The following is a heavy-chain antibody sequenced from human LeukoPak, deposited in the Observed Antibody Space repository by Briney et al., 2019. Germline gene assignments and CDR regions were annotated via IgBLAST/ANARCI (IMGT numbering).Heavy chain of an antibody. CDR1: GYTFTGYY. Sequence: ASVKVSCKASGYTFTGYYMHWVRQAPGQGVEWMGWINPNSGGTNYAQKFQGRVTMTRDTSISTAYMELSRLRSDDTAVYYCARGPWIQLWLRPMVDYWGQGTLVTVSS. CDR3: ARGPWIQLWLRPMVDY. J-gene: IGHJ4*02. V-gene: IGHV1-2*02. CDR2: INPNSGGT. D-gene: IGHD5-18*01.